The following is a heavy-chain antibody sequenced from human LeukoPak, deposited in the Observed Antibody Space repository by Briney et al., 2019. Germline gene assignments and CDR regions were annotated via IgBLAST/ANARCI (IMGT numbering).Heavy chain of an antibody. CDR2: IYYSGST. J-gene: IGHJ4*02. D-gene: IGHD1-26*01. Sequence: SETLSLTCTVSGGSVSSGSYYWSWIRQPPGKGLEWIGYIYYSGSTNYNPSLKSRITISVDTSKNQFSLKLSSVTAADTAVYYCARRRSGNYWSEASYSFDYWGQGALVTVSS. V-gene: IGHV4-61*01. CDR1: GGSVSSGSYY. CDR3: ARRRSGNYWSEASYSFDY.